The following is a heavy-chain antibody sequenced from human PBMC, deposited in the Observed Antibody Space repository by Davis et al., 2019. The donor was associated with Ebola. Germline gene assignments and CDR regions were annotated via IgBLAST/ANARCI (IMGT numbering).Heavy chain of an antibody. V-gene: IGHV1-69*13. CDR3: ARVTGQTTLSEADV. D-gene: IGHD1-20*01. Sequence: AASVKVSCKASGGTFSSYAINWVRQAPGQGLEWMGGIIPIFGTANYAQKFQGRVTITADESTSTAYMELSSLRSEDTAVYYCARVTGQTTLSEADVWGQGTTVTVSS. CDR2: IIPIFGTA. CDR1: GGTFSSYA. J-gene: IGHJ6*02.